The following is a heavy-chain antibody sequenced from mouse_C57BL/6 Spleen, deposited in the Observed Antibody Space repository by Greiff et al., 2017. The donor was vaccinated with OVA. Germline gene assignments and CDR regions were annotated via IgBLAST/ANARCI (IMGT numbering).Heavy chain of an antibody. CDR1: GFTFSSYA. D-gene: IGHD2-12*01. CDR3: ARDRGSCDEGYFDY. CDR2: ISDGGSYT. Sequence: EVLLVESGGGLVKPGASLKLSCAASGFTFSSYAMSWVRQTPEKRLEWVASISDGGSYTYYPDNVKGRFTISRDNAKNNLYLQMSHLKSEDTAMYSSARDRGSCDEGYFDYWGQGTTLTVSS. J-gene: IGHJ2*01. V-gene: IGHV5-4*01.